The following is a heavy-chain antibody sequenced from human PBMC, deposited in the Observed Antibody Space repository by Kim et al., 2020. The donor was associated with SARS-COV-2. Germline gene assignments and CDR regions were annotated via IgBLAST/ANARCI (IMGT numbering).Heavy chain of an antibody. Sequence: GGSLRLSCAASGFTFSSYGMHWVRQAPGKGLEWVAVISYDGSNKYYADSVKGRFTISRDNSKNTLYLQMNSLRAEDTAVYYCAKDYYDSSGYYYVRGYFDLWGRGTLVTVSS. CDR3: AKDYYDSSGYYYVRGYFDL. V-gene: IGHV3-30*18. J-gene: IGHJ2*01. D-gene: IGHD3-22*01. CDR2: ISYDGSNK. CDR1: GFTFSSYG.